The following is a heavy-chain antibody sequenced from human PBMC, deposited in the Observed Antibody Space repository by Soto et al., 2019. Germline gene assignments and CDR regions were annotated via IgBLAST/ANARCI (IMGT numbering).Heavy chain of an antibody. Sequence: PGESLKISWKGSGYSFTSYWISWVRQMPGKGLGWMGRIDPSDSYTNYSPSFEGHVTISADKSISTAYLQWSSLKASDTAMYYCARTEYSSSWYHNWFEPWGQGTQVTVSS. CDR1: GYSFTSYW. D-gene: IGHD6-13*01. J-gene: IGHJ5*02. V-gene: IGHV5-10-1*01. CDR3: ARTEYSSSWYHNWFEP. CDR2: IDPSDSYT.